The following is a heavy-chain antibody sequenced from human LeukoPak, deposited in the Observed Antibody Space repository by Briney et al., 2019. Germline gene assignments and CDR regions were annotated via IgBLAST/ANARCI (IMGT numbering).Heavy chain of an antibody. CDR2: ISIGGSYK. D-gene: IGHD2-2*01. CDR1: GFTFSSYS. CDR3: ARDYQEHCSSTSCYGLWYYYYYMDV. J-gene: IGHJ6*03. Sequence: GGSLRLSCAASGFTFSSYSMHWVRQAPGKGLEWVSPISIGGSYKYYADSVKGRFTISRDNAKNSLYLQMNSLRAEGTAVYYCARDYQEHCSSTSCYGLWYYYYYMDVWGRRTTVTVSS. V-gene: IGHV3-21*01.